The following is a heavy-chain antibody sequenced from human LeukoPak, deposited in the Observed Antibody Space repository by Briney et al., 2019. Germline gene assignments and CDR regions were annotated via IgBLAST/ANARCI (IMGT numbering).Heavy chain of an antibody. V-gene: IGHV4-59*08. CDR1: GGSLSSHY. CDR3: ARHRDTVFPFDP. CDR2: IYTDGGT. J-gene: IGHJ5*02. Sequence: SGALSLTCSVSGGSLSSHYWSWIRQPPGKGLEYIGYIYTDGGTSYNPSLKRRVTILVDTAKNQFSLRLSSVTAADTAVYYCARHRDTVFPFDPWGQGTLVTVSS. D-gene: IGHD3-3*01.